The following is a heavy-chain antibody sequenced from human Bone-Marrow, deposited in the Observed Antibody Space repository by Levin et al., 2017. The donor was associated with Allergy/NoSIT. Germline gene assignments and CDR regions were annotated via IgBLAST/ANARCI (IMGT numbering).Heavy chain of an antibody. V-gene: IGHV3-33*01. CDR3: TRDRGEWGQFYFDC. D-gene: IGHD1-26*01. J-gene: IGHJ4*02. Sequence: GGSLRLSCAASAFTFSAYGMHWVRQAPGRGLEWVAVIWYDGSDRYYADSVKGRFTISRDNSKNTRSLQMNSLRAEDTAIYYCTRDRGEWGQFYFDCWGQGTLVTVSS. CDR1: AFTFSAYG. CDR2: IWYDGSDR.